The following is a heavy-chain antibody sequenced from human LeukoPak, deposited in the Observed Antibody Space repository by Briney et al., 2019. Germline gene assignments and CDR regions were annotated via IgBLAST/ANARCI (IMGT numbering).Heavy chain of an antibody. Sequence: PSETLSLTCTVSGGSISSYYWSWIRQPPGKGLEWIGYIYYSGTTNYNPSLMSRVTISVDTSKNQFSLKLTSVTAADAAVYYCARKLGKGLRMVYFYYGMDVWGQGTTVTVSS. D-gene: IGHD6-13*01. CDR2: IYYSGTT. V-gene: IGHV4-59*12. CDR1: GGSISSYY. CDR3: ARKLGKGLRMVYFYYGMDV. J-gene: IGHJ6*02.